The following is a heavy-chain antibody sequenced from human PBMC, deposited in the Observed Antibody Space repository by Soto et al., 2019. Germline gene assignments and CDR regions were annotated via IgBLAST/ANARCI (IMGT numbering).Heavy chain of an antibody. CDR2: ISYSGST. CDR1: GGSISSGGHY. V-gene: IGHV4-31*03. J-gene: IGHJ5*02. CDR3: ARGSSSHSWFDP. Sequence: SETLSLTCTVSGGSISSGGHYWSWIRHHPGKGLEWIGYISYSGSTYSNPSLKSRVTISVDTSKTQFSLNLRSVTAAATAVYYFARGSSSHSWFDPWGQGTLVTVSS. D-gene: IGHD6-6*01.